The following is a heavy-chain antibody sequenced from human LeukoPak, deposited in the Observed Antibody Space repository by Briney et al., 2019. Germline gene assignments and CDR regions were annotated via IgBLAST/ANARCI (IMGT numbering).Heavy chain of an antibody. V-gene: IGHV3-13*01. CDR1: GFTFSSYD. CDR3: ARGRFHYDSSGYSSFYH. CDR2: IGTAGDT. Sequence: GGSLRLSCAASGFTFSSYDMHWVRHGTGKGLEWVSGIGTAGDTYYPGSVKGRFTISRENDKNSLYLQMNSLRAGDTAVYYCARGRFHYDSSGYSSFYHWGQGTLVTVSS. J-gene: IGHJ4*02. D-gene: IGHD3-22*01.